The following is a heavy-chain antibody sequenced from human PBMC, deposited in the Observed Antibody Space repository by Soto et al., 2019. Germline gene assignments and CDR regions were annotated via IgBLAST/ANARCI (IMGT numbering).Heavy chain of an antibody. V-gene: IGHV1-18*01. Sequence: ASVKVSCKASGYTFTSYGISWVRQAPGQGLEWMGWISAYNGNTNYAQKLQGRVTMTTDTSTSTAYMELRSLRSDDTAVYYCAREVYNWNYGYYYYYYGMDVWGQGATVTVSS. D-gene: IGHD1-7*01. CDR3: AREVYNWNYGYYYYYYGMDV. CDR2: ISAYNGNT. J-gene: IGHJ6*02. CDR1: GYTFTSYG.